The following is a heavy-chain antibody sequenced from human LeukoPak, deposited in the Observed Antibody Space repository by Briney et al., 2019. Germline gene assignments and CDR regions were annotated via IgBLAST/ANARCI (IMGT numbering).Heavy chain of an antibody. CDR1: GFTFSSYA. V-gene: IGHV3-23*01. J-gene: IGHJ4*02. CDR2: ISGSGSST. CDR3: AKELSVRNQFDY. Sequence: GGSLRLSCAASGFTFSSYAMSWVRQAPGKGLEWVSAISGSGSSTYYADSVKGRFTISRDSSKNTLFLQMNSLRAEDTAVCYCAKELSVRNQFDYWGQGTLVTVSS. D-gene: IGHD4-4*01.